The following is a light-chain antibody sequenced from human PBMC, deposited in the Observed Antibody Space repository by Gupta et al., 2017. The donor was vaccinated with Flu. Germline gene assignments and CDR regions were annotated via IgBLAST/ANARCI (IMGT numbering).Light chain of an antibody. CDR2: DVT. Sequence: ITISCTGTSSDIGSYNYVCWYQQHPGIAPRLIIYDVTLRPSGVSHRFSGSKSGNTASLTISGLQAEDEADYYCTSFTTDTDPWVFGGGTKLTVL. V-gene: IGLV2-14*03. J-gene: IGLJ3*02. CDR3: TSFTTDTDPWV. CDR1: SSDIGSYNY.